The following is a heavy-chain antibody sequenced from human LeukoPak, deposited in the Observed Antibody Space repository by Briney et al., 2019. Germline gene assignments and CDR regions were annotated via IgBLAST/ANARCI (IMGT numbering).Heavy chain of an antibody. V-gene: IGHV3-23*01. CDR1: GFTVSRNY. J-gene: IGHJ4*02. Sequence: PGGSLRLSCAASGFTVSRNYMSWVRQAPGKGLEWVSAISGSGGSTYYADSVKGRFTISRDNSKNTLYLQMNSLRAEDTAVYYCAKEESYGYPFDYWGQGTLVTVSS. CDR3: AKEESYGYPFDY. D-gene: IGHD5-18*01. CDR2: ISGSGGST.